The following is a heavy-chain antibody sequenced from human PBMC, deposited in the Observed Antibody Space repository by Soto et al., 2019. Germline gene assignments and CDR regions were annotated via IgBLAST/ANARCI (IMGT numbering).Heavy chain of an antibody. CDR3: ARGYCTNGVCYTVDYFDY. V-gene: IGHV4-30-4*01. D-gene: IGHD2-8*01. Sequence: SETLSLTCTVSGGSISSGDYYWSWIRQPPGKGLEWIGYIYYSGSTYYNPSLKSRVTISVDTSKNQFSLKLSSVTAADTAVYYCARGYCTNGVCYTVDYFDYWGQGTLVTVSS. CDR2: IYYSGST. J-gene: IGHJ4*02. CDR1: GGSISSGDYY.